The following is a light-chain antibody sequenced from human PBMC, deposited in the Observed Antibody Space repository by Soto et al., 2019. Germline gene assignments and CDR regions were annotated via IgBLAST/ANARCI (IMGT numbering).Light chain of an antibody. J-gene: IGKJ5*01. V-gene: IGKV3-15*01. CDR2: GAS. Sequence: EIVLTQSPATLSLSAGERATLSWRASQSVSSKLAWYQRIPGRAPRRLVFGASTRATGIPARFSASGSGTEFTLTISSLQSEDFAVYYCQQFNYWPPITFGQGTRLEIK. CDR1: QSVSSK. CDR3: QQFNYWPPIT.